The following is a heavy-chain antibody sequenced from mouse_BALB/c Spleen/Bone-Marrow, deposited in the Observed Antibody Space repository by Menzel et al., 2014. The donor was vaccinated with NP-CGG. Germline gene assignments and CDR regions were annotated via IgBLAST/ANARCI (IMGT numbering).Heavy chain of an antibody. V-gene: IGHV5-9*02. CDR3: ARLDSSGSNYFDC. D-gene: IGHD3-2*01. CDR1: GFAFSSYD. Sequence: VQLKESGGGLVKPGGSLKLSCAASGFAFSSYDMSWVRQTPEKRLEWVATISSGGSYTYYPDTVTGRFTIPRDNAKNTLYLEMSSLRSEDAAMYYCARLDSSGSNYFDCWGQGTTLTVSS. J-gene: IGHJ2*01. CDR2: ISSGGSYT.